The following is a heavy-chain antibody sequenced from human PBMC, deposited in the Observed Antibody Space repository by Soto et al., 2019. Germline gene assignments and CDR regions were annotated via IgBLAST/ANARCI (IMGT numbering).Heavy chain of an antibody. J-gene: IGHJ6*04. Sequence: PGGSLRLSCAASGFTFSDYYMSWIRQAPGKGLEWVSYISSSSSYTNYADSVKGRFTISRDNAKNSLYLQMNSLRAEDTAVYYCARGIPRRPADYYYYYGMDVWGKGTTVTVSS. CDR1: GFTFSDYY. D-gene: IGHD2-2*02. CDR2: ISSSSSYT. V-gene: IGHV3-11*06. CDR3: ARGIPRRPADYYYYYGMDV.